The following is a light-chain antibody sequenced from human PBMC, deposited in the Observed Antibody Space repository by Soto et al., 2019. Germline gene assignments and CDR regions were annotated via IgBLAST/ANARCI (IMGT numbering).Light chain of an antibody. CDR3: QQHSNWPLT. Sequence: EIVLTQSPGTLSLSPGERATLSCRASQSVSNNYLAWYQQKPGQAPRLLIYGASNRATGIPARFSGSGSGTDFILTISSLEPEDFAVYYCQQHSNWPLTFGGGTKVDIK. CDR2: GAS. J-gene: IGKJ4*01. V-gene: IGKV3-11*01. CDR1: QSVSNNY.